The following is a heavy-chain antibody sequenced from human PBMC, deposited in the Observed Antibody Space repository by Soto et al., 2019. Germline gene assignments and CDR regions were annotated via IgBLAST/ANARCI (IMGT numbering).Heavy chain of an antibody. CDR1: GYTFTSYA. CDR2: INAGNGNT. CDR3: AKSGPVPAAIAY. V-gene: IGHV1-3*01. D-gene: IGHD2-2*02. J-gene: IGHJ4*02. Sequence: QVQLVQSGAEVKKPGASVKVSCKASGYTFTSYAMHWVRQAPGQRLEWMGWINAGNGNTKYSQKFQGRVTITRDTSASTAYMQLSSLRSEDTAVYYCAKSGPVPAAIAYWGQGTLVTVSS.